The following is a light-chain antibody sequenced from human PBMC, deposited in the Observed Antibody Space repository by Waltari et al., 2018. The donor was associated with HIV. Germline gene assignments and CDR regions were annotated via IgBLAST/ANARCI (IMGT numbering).Light chain of an antibody. CDR2: QDS. V-gene: IGLV3-1*01. J-gene: IGLJ1*01. CDR3: QAWDSSTGLYV. CDR1: NLGDKY. Sequence: SYELTQPPSVSVSPGQTASITCPGDNLGDKYACWYQQKPGQSPVLVIYQDSKRPSGIPERFTGSNSGNTATLTISGTQAMDEADYYCQAWDSSTGLYVFGTGTKVTVL.